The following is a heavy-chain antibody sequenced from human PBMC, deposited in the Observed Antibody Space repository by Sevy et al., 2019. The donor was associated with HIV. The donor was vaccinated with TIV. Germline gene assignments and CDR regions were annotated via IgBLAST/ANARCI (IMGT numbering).Heavy chain of an antibody. CDR1: GFTVSNKF. J-gene: IGHJ6*02. V-gene: IGHV3-53*01. Sequence: GGSLRLSCAASGFTVSNKFMNWVRQAPGKGLEWVSVIYSDGNTYYADSVKGRFTISRDNSKNTVHLQMNSVRTEDTAVYYCAKGLILELSWYGMDVWGQGTTVTVSS. D-gene: IGHD3-3*01. CDR3: AKGLILELSWYGMDV. CDR2: IYSDGNT.